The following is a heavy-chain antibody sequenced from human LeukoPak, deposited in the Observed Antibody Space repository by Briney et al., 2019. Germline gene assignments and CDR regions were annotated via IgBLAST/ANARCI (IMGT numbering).Heavy chain of an antibody. CDR1: GFTLSSYA. CDR3: ARVSGGY. V-gene: IGHV3-64*01. J-gene: IGHJ4*02. D-gene: IGHD1-26*01. Sequence: GGSLRLSCAASGFTLSSYAMHWVRQAPGKGLEYVSAISSNGGSTYYANSVKGRFTISRDNSKSTLYLQMGSLRAEDMAVYYCARVSGGYWGQGTLVTVSS. CDR2: ISSNGGST.